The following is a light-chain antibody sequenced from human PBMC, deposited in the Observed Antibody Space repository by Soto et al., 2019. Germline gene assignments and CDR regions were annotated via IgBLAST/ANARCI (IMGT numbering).Light chain of an antibody. CDR1: QSVSSY. Sequence: EIVLTQSPATLSLSPGERATLSCRASQSVSSYLAWYQQKAGQAPWLLLYDASNWATGIPARFSGSGSGTDFTLTISSLQPEDFAVYYCQQRSNWPPVFGPGTKVDIK. CDR2: DAS. CDR3: QQRSNWPPV. V-gene: IGKV3-11*01. J-gene: IGKJ3*01.